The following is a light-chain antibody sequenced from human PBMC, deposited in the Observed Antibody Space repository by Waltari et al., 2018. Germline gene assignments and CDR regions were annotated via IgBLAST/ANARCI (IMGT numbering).Light chain of an antibody. Sequence: SSELTQDPAVSVALGQTARITCQGDSLRIYSVSWFHQTPGQAPELVIYGKNNRPSGIPDRFSASSAGRTASVTIIGAQAEDEADYYFHSRDSSGDVIIGGGTKLTVV. CDR2: GKN. J-gene: IGLJ2*01. V-gene: IGLV3-19*01. CDR3: HSRDSSGDVI. CDR1: SLRIYS.